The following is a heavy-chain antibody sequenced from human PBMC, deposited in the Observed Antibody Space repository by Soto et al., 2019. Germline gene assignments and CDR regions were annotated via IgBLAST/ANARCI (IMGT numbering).Heavy chain of an antibody. Sequence: GGSLRLSCAASGFTFSDYGMHWLRQAPGKGLEWVAVKFYGENYEYYVDYVKGRFTIFSDTARNTLSLQMNSLTVEDTAVYYCAKALGGDRSCSSVSCHYLDHWGQGTLVTVSS. CDR3: AKALGGDRSCSSVSCHYLDH. J-gene: IGHJ4*02. D-gene: IGHD2-2*01. V-gene: IGHV3-30*18. CDR2: KFYGENYE. CDR1: GFTFSDYG.